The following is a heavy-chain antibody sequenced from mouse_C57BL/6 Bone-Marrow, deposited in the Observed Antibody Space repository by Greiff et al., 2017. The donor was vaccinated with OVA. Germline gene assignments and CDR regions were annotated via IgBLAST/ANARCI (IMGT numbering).Heavy chain of an antibody. D-gene: IGHD1-1*01. J-gene: IGHJ2*01. Sequence: EVHLVESGPVLVKPGASVKMSCKASGYTFTDYYMNWVKQSHGKSLEWIGVINPYNGGTSYNQKFKGKATLTVDKSSSTAYMELNSLTSEDSAVYYCARGDYGSSYHYWGQGTTLTVSS. CDR3: ARGDYGSSYHY. CDR2: INPYNGGT. CDR1: GYTFTDYY. V-gene: IGHV1-19*01.